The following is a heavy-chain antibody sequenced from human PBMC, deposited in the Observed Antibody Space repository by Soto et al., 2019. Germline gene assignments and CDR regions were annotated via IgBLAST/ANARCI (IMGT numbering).Heavy chain of an antibody. V-gene: IGHV1-69*01. CDR3: ATYCSGGSCYSLWSFDI. CDR1: GGTFSSYA. D-gene: IGHD2-15*01. J-gene: IGHJ3*02. CDR2: SIAIFGTA. Sequence: QVQLVQSGAEVKKPGSSVKVSCKASGGTFSSYAISWVRQAPGQGLEWMGGSIAIFGTANYAQKFQGRVTITADESTSTAYMELSSLRSEDTAVYYCATYCSGGSCYSLWSFDIWGQGTMVTVSS.